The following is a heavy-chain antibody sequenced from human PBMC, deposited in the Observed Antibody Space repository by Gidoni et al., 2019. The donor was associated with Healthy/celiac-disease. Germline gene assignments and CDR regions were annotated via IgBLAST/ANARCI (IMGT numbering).Heavy chain of an antibody. V-gene: IGHV4-39*01. CDR3: ARGCFEVFGQWLAPKAGWFDP. J-gene: IGHJ5*02. D-gene: IGHD6-19*01. Sequence: QLQLQESGPGLVKPSETLSLTCTVSGGSISSSSYYWGWIRQPPGKGLEWIGSIYYSGSTYYNPSLKSRVTISVDTSKNQCSLKLSSVTAADTAVYYCARGCFEVFGQWLAPKAGWFDPWGQGTLVTVSS. CDR1: GGSISSSSYY. CDR2: IYYSGST.